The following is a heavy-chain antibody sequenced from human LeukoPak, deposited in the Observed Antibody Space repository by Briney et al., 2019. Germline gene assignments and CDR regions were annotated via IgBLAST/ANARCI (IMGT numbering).Heavy chain of an antibody. V-gene: IGHV4-39*07. J-gene: IGHJ4*02. D-gene: IGHD6-6*01. Sequence: SETLSLTCTVSGGSISSSSYYWGWIRQPPGKGLEWIGEVNHSGSTNYNPSLKSRVTISVDTSKNQFSLKLGSVTAADTAVYYCARGPKSSSWGYWGQGTLVTVSS. CDR3: ARGPKSSSWGY. CDR1: GGSISSSSYY. CDR2: VNHSGST.